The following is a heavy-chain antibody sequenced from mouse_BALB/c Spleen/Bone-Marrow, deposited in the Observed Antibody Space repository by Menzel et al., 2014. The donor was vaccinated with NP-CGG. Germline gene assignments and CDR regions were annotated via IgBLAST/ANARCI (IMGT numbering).Heavy chain of an antibody. D-gene: IGHD2-2*01. CDR2: INPNNGRT. CDR3: ARGYGCDVCFAWFVY. V-gene: IGHV1S81*02. Sequence: QVQLQQSGAELVKPGASVKLSCRASGYTFTTYWMHWVEQRPGQGLEWIGEINPNNGRTNYNEKFKNKATLTVDKSSSTAYMQLSSLTSEDSAVYYCARGYGCDVCFAWFVYWGQGTLVTVSA. J-gene: IGHJ3*01. CDR1: GYTFTTYW.